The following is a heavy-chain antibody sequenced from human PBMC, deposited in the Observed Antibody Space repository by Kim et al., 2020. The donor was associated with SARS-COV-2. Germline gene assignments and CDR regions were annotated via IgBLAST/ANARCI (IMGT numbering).Heavy chain of an antibody. CDR1: GFTFSSYF. CDR3: AREGGSSSSGFDF. J-gene: IGHJ4*02. D-gene: IGHD6-6*01. Sequence: GGSLRLSCAASGFTFSSYFMHWVRQAPGKGLEWVAFISSDGSIQCYADSVKGRVTISRDNSKNTLYLQMNSLRTEDTAMYYCAREGGSSSSGFDFWGQGTLVTVSS. CDR2: ISSDGSIQ. V-gene: IGHV3-30-3*01.